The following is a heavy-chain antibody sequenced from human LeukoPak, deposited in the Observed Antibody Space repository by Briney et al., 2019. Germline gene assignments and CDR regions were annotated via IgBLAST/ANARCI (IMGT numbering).Heavy chain of an antibody. Sequence: SVKVSCKASGGTFSSYAISWVRQAPGQGREWMGRIIPIFGIANYAQKFQGRVTTTADKSTSTAYMELSSLRSEDTAVYYCARGGCSSTSCYYYGMDVWGQGTTVTVSS. D-gene: IGHD2-2*01. CDR1: GGTFSSYA. V-gene: IGHV1-69*04. CDR2: IIPIFGIA. CDR3: ARGGCSSTSCYYYGMDV. J-gene: IGHJ6*02.